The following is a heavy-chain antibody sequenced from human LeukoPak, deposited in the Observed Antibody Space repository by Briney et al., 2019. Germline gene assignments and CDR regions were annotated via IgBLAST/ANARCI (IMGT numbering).Heavy chain of an antibody. CDR3: ARVGYIVGATANYFYMDV. Sequence: SVKVSCKASGGTFSNYAISWVRQAPGQGLEWMGGIIPIFGTANYAQKFQGRVTITADESTSTAYMELSSLRSEDTAVYYCARVGYIVGATANYFYMDVWGKGTTVTVSS. CDR2: IIPIFGTA. J-gene: IGHJ6*03. CDR1: GGTFSNYA. V-gene: IGHV1-69*13. D-gene: IGHD1-26*01.